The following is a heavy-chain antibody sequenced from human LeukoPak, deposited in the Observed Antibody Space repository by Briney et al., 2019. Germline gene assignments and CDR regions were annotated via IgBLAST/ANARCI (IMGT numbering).Heavy chain of an antibody. CDR3: AKLEGSSWYAVTPYYFDY. V-gene: IGHV3-66*04. CDR2: IYSGGST. Sequence: GGSLRLSCAASGFTVSRNYMSWVRQAPGKGLEWVSVIYSGGSTYYVDSVKGRFSISRDNSKNTLYLQMNSLRAEDTAVYYCAKLEGSSWYAVTPYYFDYWGQGTLVTVSS. D-gene: IGHD6-13*01. J-gene: IGHJ4*02. CDR1: GFTVSRNY.